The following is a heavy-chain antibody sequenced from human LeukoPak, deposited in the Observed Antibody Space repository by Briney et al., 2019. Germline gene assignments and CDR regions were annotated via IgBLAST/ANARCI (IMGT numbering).Heavy chain of an antibody. V-gene: IGHV1-2*02. CDR3: ARDLTAARQRYYYGMDV. Sequence: ASVKVSCTASGYTFTSYDINWVRQAPGQGLEWMGWINPNSGGTNYAQKFQGRVTMTRDTSISTAYMEPSRLRSDDTAVYYCARDLTAARQRYYYGMDVWGQGTTVTVSS. J-gene: IGHJ6*02. CDR1: GYTFTSYD. D-gene: IGHD6-6*01. CDR2: INPNSGGT.